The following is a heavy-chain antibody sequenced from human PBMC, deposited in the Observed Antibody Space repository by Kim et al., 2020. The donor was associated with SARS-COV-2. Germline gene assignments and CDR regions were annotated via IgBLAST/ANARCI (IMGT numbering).Heavy chain of an antibody. D-gene: IGHD5-12*01. J-gene: IGHJ4*02. Sequence: ASVKVSCKASGYTFTSYAMHWVRQAPGQRLEWMGWINAGNGNTKYSQKFQGRVTITRDTSASTAYMELSSLRSEDTAVYYCARGGRDIVATFFDLYYFDYWGQGTLVTVSS. CDR2: INAGNGNT. CDR3: ARGGRDIVATFFDLYYFDY. V-gene: IGHV1-3*01. CDR1: GYTFTSYA.